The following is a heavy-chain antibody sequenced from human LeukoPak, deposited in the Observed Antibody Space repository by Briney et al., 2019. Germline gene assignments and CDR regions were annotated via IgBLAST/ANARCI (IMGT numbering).Heavy chain of an antibody. CDR3: ARVQTHKNWFDP. CDR2: IIPILGIA. CDR1: GGTFSSYA. Sequence: ASVNVSFKASGGTFSSYAISWVRQAPGQGLEWMGRIIPILGIANYAQKFQGRVTITEDKSTSTAYMELSSLRSEDTAVYYCARVQTHKNWFDPWGQGTLVTVSS. V-gene: IGHV1-69*04. J-gene: IGHJ5*02.